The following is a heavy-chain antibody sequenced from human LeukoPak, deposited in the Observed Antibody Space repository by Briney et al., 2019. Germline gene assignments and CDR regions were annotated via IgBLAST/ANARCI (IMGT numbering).Heavy chain of an antibody. V-gene: IGHV1-69-2*01. D-gene: IGHD2-2*01. CDR3: ATRYQEGSTADY. CDR1: GYTFTDYY. CDR2: VDPEDGET. Sequence: GASVKVSCKASGYTFTDYYMHWVQQAPGKGLEWMGRVDPEDGETIYAEKFQGRVTITADTSTDTAYMELSSLRSEDTAVYYCATRYQEGSTADYWGQGTLVTVSS. J-gene: IGHJ4*02.